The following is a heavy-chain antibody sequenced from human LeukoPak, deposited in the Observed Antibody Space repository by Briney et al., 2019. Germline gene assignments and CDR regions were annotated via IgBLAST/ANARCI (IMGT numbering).Heavy chain of an antibody. Sequence: GGSLRLSCAASGFTFSSYAMHWVRQAPGKGLEWVAVISYDGSNKYYADSVKGRFTISRDNSKNTLFLQMNSLRAEDTAVYYCARDKLLMYGNWFDPWGQGTLVTVSS. CDR3: ARDKLLMYGNWFDP. CDR2: ISYDGSNK. D-gene: IGHD2-8*01. V-gene: IGHV3-30-3*01. J-gene: IGHJ5*02. CDR1: GFTFSSYA.